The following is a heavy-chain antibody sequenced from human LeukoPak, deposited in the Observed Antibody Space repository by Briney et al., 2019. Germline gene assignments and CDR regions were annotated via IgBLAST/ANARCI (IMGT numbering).Heavy chain of an antibody. D-gene: IGHD6-19*01. J-gene: IGHJ5*02. CDR2: MNPNSGNT. Sequence: GASVKVSCKASGYTFTTYDINWVRQATGQGLEWMGWMNPNSGNTGYAQKFQGRVTMTRNTSISTAYMELSSLRSEDTAVYYCAREIPAVPDMRDWFDPWGQGTLVTVSS. CDR1: GYTFTTYD. CDR3: AREIPAVPDMRDWFDP. V-gene: IGHV1-8*01.